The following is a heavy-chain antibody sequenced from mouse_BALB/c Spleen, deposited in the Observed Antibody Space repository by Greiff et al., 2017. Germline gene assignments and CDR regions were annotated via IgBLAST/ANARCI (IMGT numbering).Heavy chain of an antibody. D-gene: IGHD2-10*02. CDR2: ISYDGSN. CDR1: GYSITSGYY. CDR3: ARENMGYGNFDY. J-gene: IGHJ2*01. V-gene: IGHV3-6*02. Sequence: ESGPGLVKPSQSLSLTCSVTGYSITSGYYWNWIRQFPGNKLEWMGYISYDGSNNYNPSLKNRISITRVTSKNQFFLKLNSVTTEDTATYYCARENMGYGNFDYWGQGTTLTVSS.